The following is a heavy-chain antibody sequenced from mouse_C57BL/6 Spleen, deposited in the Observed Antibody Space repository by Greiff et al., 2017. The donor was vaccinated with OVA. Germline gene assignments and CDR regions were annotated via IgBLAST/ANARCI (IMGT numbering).Heavy chain of an antibody. J-gene: IGHJ4*01. CDR3: DSAVVGIDYAMDY. Sequence: QVQLQQPGAELVKPGASVKLSCKASGYTFTSYCMHWVKQRPGQGLEWIGMIHPNSGSTKYNEKFKSKATLTVDKSSSTAYMQLSSLTSEDSAVDYCDSAVVGIDYAMDYWGQGTSVTVSS. CDR2: IHPNSGST. CDR1: GYTFTSYC. V-gene: IGHV1-64*01. D-gene: IGHD1-1*01.